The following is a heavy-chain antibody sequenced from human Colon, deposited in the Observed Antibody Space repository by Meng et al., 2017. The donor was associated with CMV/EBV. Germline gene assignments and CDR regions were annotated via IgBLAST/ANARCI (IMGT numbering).Heavy chain of an antibody. CDR3: AREHSTFDF. Sequence: SQTRSLTGTVSGGSVRSSSHYWTWIRQPPGKELEWIGYVYYIGSTNYNPSLKSRVSISIDTSKNQFSLKLYSVTAADTAVYYCAREHSTFDFWGQGTLVTVSS. D-gene: IGHD6-13*01. CDR1: GGSVRSSSHY. V-gene: IGHV4-61*01. CDR2: VYYIGST. J-gene: IGHJ4*02.